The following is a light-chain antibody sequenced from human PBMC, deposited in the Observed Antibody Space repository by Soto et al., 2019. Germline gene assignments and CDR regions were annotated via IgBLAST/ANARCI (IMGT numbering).Light chain of an antibody. CDR3: QQYNNWPLLT. V-gene: IGKV3D-15*01. J-gene: IGKJ4*01. CDR1: QSVSSN. Sequence: EIVMTQSPATLSVSPGERATLSCRASQSVSSNLVWYQQKPGQAPRLLIYSASTRATGIPARFSGSGSGTEFTLTISSLQSEDFAVYYCQQYNNWPLLTFGGGNKVEIK. CDR2: SAS.